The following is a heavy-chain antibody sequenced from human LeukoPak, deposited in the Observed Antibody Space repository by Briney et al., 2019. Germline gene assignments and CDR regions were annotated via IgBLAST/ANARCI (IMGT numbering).Heavy chain of an antibody. V-gene: IGHV1-2*02. CDR3: ARGVVVVPAATTPETFYYGMDV. Sequence: ASVKVSCTASGYTFTGYYMHWVRQAPGQGLEWMGWINPNSGGTNYAQKFQGRVTMTRDTSISTAYMELSRLRSDDTAVYYCARGVVVVPAATTPETFYYGMDVWGQGTTVTVSS. CDR2: INPNSGGT. J-gene: IGHJ6*02. CDR1: GYTFTGYY. D-gene: IGHD2-2*01.